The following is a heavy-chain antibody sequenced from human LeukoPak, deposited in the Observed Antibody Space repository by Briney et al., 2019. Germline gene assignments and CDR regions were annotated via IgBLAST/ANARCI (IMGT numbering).Heavy chain of an antibody. Sequence: ASVKVSCKASGGTFSSYAISWVRQAPGQGLEWMGWINAYNGNTNYAQKPQGRVTMTTDTSTSTAYMELRSLRSDDTAVYYCARAGYDILTLAPDPANDYWGQGTLVTVSS. V-gene: IGHV1-18*01. CDR3: ARAGYDILTLAPDPANDY. D-gene: IGHD3-9*01. J-gene: IGHJ4*02. CDR1: GGTFSSYA. CDR2: INAYNGNT.